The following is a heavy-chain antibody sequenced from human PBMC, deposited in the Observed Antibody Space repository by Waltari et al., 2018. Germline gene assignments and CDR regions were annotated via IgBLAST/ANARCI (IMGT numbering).Heavy chain of an antibody. V-gene: IGHV3-30*02. Sequence: QVQLVESGGGVVQPGGSLRLSCAASGFTFSSYGMHWVRRAPGKGLDGVAFIRYDGSNKYYAGSVKGRFTISRDNSKNTLYLQMNSLRAEDTAVYYCAKDCAGYGFSYGMDVWGQGTTVTVSS. CDR2: IRYDGSNK. CDR3: AKDCAGYGFSYGMDV. J-gene: IGHJ6*02. CDR1: GFTFSSYG. D-gene: IGHD5-18*01.